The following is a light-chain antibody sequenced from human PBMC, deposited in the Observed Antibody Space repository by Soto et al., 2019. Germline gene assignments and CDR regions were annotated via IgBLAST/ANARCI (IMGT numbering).Light chain of an antibody. CDR2: EVS. Sequence: QSALTQPASVSGSPGQSITISCTGTSSDVGGYKYVSWYQQHPGKAPKLVIFEVSNRPSGVSYRFSGSKSGNTASLTISGLQAEDEADYFCGSYTPTSTVFGTGTKLTVL. CDR3: GSYTPTSTV. CDR1: SSDVGGYKY. V-gene: IGLV2-14*01. J-gene: IGLJ1*01.